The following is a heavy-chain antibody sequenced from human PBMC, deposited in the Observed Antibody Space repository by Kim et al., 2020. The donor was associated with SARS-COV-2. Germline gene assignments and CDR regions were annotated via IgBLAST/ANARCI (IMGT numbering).Heavy chain of an antibody. V-gene: IGHV4-34*01. D-gene: IGHD6-19*01. CDR2: INHSGST. Sequence: SETLSLTCAVYGGSFSGYYWSWIRQPPGKGLEWIGEINHSGSTNYNPSLKSRVTISVDTSKNQFSLKLSSVTAADTAVYYCNGWREVGRVGVDPWGQGTLVTVSS. CDR3: NGWREVGRVGVDP. J-gene: IGHJ5*02. CDR1: GGSFSGYY.